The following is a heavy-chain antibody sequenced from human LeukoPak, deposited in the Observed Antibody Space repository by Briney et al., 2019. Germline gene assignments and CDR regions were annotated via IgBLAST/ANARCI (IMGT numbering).Heavy chain of an antibody. J-gene: IGHJ6*02. Sequence: ASVKVSCKASGYTFTSYGISWVRQAPGQGREWMGWVSAYNGNTNYAQKLQGRVTMTTDTSTSTAYMELRSLRSDDTGVYYCAREQLVHYYYYGMDVGRQWTRVSVSS. CDR2: VSAYNGNT. D-gene: IGHD6-13*01. CDR3: AREQLVHYYYYGMDV. V-gene: IGHV1-18*01. CDR1: GYTFTSYG.